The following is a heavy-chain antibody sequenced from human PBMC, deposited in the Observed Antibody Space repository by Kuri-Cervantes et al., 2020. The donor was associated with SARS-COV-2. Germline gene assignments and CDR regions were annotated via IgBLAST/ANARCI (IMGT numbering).Heavy chain of an antibody. CDR2: INSDGSST. V-gene: IGHV3-74*01. J-gene: IGHJ4*02. D-gene: IGHD3-22*01. Sequence: GESLKISCAASGFTFSSYWMHWVRQAPGKGLVWVSRINSDGSSTSYADSVKGRFTISSDNAKNTLYLQMNSLRAEDTAVYYCARGYDSSGYSLDYWGQGTLVTVSS. CDR1: GFTFSSYW. CDR3: ARGYDSSGYSLDY.